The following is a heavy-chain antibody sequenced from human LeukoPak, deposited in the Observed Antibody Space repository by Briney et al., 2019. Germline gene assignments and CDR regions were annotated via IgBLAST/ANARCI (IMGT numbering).Heavy chain of an antibody. Sequence: GESLKISCKHSEYSFPNYCIGWVRQMPGKGLEWMGIIYPDDSDTRYSPSFQGQVTISADKSISTAYLQWSSLKASDTAMYYCATSSSSSPDYFDYWGQGTLVTVSS. V-gene: IGHV5-51*01. CDR1: EYSFPNYC. D-gene: IGHD6-6*01. J-gene: IGHJ4*02. CDR2: IYPDDSDT. CDR3: ATSSSSSPDYFDY.